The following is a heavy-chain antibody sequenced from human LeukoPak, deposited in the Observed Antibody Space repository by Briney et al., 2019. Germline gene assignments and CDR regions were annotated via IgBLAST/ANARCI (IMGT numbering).Heavy chain of an antibody. J-gene: IGHJ6*03. CDR1: GGSISSGSYY. D-gene: IGHD2-2*01. V-gene: IGHV4-61*02. Sequence: SETLSLTCTVSGGSISSGSYYWSWIRQPAGKGLEWIGRIYTSGSTHYNPSLKTRVTISVDTSKNQFSLKLSSVIAADTAVYYCARSDYCSSTSCERYYYYYMDVWGKGTTVTVSS. CDR2: IYTSGST. CDR3: ARSDYCSSTSCERYYYYYMDV.